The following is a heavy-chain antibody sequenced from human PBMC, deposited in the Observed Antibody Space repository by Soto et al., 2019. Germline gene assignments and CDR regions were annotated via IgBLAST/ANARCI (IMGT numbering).Heavy chain of an antibody. J-gene: IGHJ5*02. V-gene: IGHV3-21*01. CDR1: GFTFSSYS. Sequence: EVQLVESGGGLVKPGGSLRLSCAASGFTFSSYSMNWVRQAPGKGLEWVSSISSSSSYIYYADSVKGRFTISRDNAKNSLDLQMNSLRAEDTAVYYCARADRRVTTVLFWFDPWGQGTLVTVSS. CDR3: ARADRRVTTVLFWFDP. CDR2: ISSSSSYI. D-gene: IGHD4-4*01.